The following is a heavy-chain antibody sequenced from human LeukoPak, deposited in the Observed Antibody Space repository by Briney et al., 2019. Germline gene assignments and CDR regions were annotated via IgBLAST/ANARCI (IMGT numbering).Heavy chain of an antibody. CDR3: ARDRPRLRGYSYGYYYYMDV. CDR2: IYYSGST. J-gene: IGHJ6*03. CDR1: GGSISSSSYY. V-gene: IGHV4-39*07. Sequence: SETLSLTYTVSGGSISSSSYYWGWIRQPPGKGLEWIGSIYYSGSTYYNPSLKSRVTISVDTSKNQFSLTAADTAVYYCARDRPRLRGYSYGYYYYMDVWGKGTTVTVSS. D-gene: IGHD5-18*01.